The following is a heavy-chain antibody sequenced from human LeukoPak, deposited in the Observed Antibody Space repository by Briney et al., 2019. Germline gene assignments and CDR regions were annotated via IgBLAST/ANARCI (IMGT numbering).Heavy chain of an antibody. D-gene: IGHD2-8*01. CDR3: ARVGYCTNGVCYRNYNWFDP. V-gene: IGHV4-34*01. CDR2: INHSGST. J-gene: IGHJ5*02. CDR1: GFTFSSYW. Sequence: GSLRLSCAASGFTFSSYWMSWVRQPPGKGLEWIGEINHSGSTNYNPSLKSRVTISVDTSKNQFSLKLSSVTAADTAVYYCARVGYCTNGVCYRNYNWFDPWGQGTLVTVSS.